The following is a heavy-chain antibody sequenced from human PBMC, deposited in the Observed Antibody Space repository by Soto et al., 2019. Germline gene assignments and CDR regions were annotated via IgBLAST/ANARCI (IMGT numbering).Heavy chain of an antibody. CDR2: IIPILRIA. Sequence: QVQLVQSGAEVKKPGSSVKVSCKASGGTFSTYTITWMRQAPGQGPEWMGRIIPILRIANYSQKFQGRLTISADRSTSTAYMELSSLRSEDTAVYYCARGSRSDYGGDLYWGQGTLVTVSS. CDR1: GGTFSTYT. CDR3: ARGSRSDYGGDLY. D-gene: IGHD4-17*01. V-gene: IGHV1-69*02. J-gene: IGHJ4*02.